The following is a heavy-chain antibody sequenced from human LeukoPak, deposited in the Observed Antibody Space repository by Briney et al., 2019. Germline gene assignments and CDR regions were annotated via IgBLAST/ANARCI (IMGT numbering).Heavy chain of an antibody. CDR1: GGTFISFT. D-gene: IGHD3-22*01. CDR3: ARYTYDSSGSTMGDAFGI. V-gene: IGHV1-69*02. J-gene: IGHJ3*02. CDR2: IIPMLVIA. Sequence: SVNVSCKASGGTFISFTISWVRQAPGQGLEWMGRIIPMLVIANFAQKFQGRVTITADKSTSTAYMELSSLRSEDTAVYYCARYTYDSSGSTMGDAFGIWGQGTMVTVSS.